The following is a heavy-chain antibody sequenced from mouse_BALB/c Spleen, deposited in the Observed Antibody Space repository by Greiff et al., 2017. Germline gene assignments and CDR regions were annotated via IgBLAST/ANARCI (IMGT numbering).Heavy chain of an antibody. Sequence: EVKVVESGGGLVKPGGSLKLSCAASGFTFSSYAMSWVRQTPEKRLEWVASISSGGSTYYPDSVKGRFTISRDNARNILYLQMSSLRSEDTAMYYCARGTPFITTVLATRDAMDYWGQGTSVTVSS. V-gene: IGHV5-6-5*01. CDR1: GFTFSSYA. CDR2: ISSGGST. D-gene: IGHD1-1*01. J-gene: IGHJ4*01. CDR3: ARGTPFITTVLATRDAMDY.